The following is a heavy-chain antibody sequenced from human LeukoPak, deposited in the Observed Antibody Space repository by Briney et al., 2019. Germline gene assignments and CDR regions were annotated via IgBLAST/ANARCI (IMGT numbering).Heavy chain of an antibody. CDR1: GFTFSSYS. CDR2: ISSSSSYI. D-gene: IGHD6-19*01. V-gene: IGHV3-21*01. CDR3: ARGIAVGGLGYFDY. J-gene: IGHJ4*02. Sequence: GGSLRLSCAASGFTFSSYSMNWVRQAPGKGLEWVSSISSSSSYIYYADSVKGRFTISRDNAKNSLYLQMNSLRAEDTAVYYCARGIAVGGLGYFDYWGQGTLVTVSS.